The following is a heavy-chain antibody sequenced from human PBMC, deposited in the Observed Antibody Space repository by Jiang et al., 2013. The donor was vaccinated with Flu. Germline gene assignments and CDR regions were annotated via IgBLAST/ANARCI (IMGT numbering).Heavy chain of an antibody. D-gene: IGHD3-10*01. V-gene: IGHV1-58*02. J-gene: IGHJ4*02. CDR1: GFTFTSSA. Sequence: GAEVKKPGTSVKVSCKASGFTFTSSAMQWVRQARGQRLEWIGWIVVGSGDTNYAQKFQERVTITRDMSTSTAYMELSSLRSEDTAVYYCAADRGYYGSGSYAIFDYWGQGPWSPSPQ. CDR3: AADRGYYGSGSYAIFDY. CDR2: IVVGSGDT.